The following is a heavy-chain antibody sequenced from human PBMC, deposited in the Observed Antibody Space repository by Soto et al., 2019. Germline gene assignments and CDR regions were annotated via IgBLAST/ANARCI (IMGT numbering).Heavy chain of an antibody. Sequence: GESLKISCKGSGYSFTSYWIGWVRQMPGKGLEWMGIIYPGDSDTRYSPSFQGQVTISADKSISTAYLQWSSLKASDTAMYYCARHSETSAFLGHSSSWYQIDPWGQGTLVTVSS. CDR2: IYPGDSDT. CDR3: ARHSETSAFLGHSSSWYQIDP. V-gene: IGHV5-51*01. D-gene: IGHD6-13*01. J-gene: IGHJ5*02. CDR1: GYSFTSYW.